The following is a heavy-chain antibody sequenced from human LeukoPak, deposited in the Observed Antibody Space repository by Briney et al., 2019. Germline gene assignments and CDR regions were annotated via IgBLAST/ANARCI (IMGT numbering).Heavy chain of an antibody. CDR2: ISNNGADT. CDR1: GFTFTTYA. D-gene: IGHD5-18*01. V-gene: IGHV3-23*01. CDR3: AKSMSTAYRGFFDF. Sequence: GGSLRLSCVASGFTFTTYAMSWVRQAPGMGLEWVSTISNNGADTYYADSVKGRLSISRDNSKNTLYLQINSLRAEDTAMFYCAKSMSTAYRGFFDFWGQGTLVSVSS. J-gene: IGHJ4*02.